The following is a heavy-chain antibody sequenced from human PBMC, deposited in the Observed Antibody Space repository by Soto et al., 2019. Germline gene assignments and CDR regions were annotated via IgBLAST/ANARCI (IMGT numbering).Heavy chain of an antibody. CDR1: GFIFTSHS. J-gene: IGHJ4*02. V-gene: IGHV3-21*01. CDR3: ARDFFLYGAYVLDY. D-gene: IGHD4-17*01. CDR2: ISSSGTYI. Sequence: EVQLVESGGGLVKPGGSLRLSCAGSGFIFTSHSMNWVRQSPGKGLEWVAYISSSGTYISYEDSLKGRFTISRDNAINSLFLQMNSLRAEDTAVYYCARDFFLYGAYVLDYWGKGNLVTVSS.